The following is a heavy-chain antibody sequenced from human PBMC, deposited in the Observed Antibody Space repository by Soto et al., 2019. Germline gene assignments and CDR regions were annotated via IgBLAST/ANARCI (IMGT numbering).Heavy chain of an antibody. J-gene: IGHJ4*02. CDR2: IYYSGST. V-gene: IGHV4-39*01. D-gene: IGHD6-13*01. CDR1: GGSISSSSYY. CDR3: ARQFQLVTIY. Sequence: SETVSLTCNVSGGSISSSSYYWGGIRPPPGKGLEWIGSIYYSGSTYYNPSLKSRVTISVDTSKNQFSLKLSSVTAADTAVYYCARQFQLVTIYWGQGTLVTVSS.